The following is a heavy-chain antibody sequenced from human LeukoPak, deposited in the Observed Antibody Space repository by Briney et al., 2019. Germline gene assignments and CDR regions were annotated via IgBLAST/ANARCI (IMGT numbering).Heavy chain of an antibody. Sequence: GRSLRLSCAASGFTFSSYGMHWVRQAPGKGLEWVAVIWYDGSNKYYADSVKGRFTISRDNSKNTLYLQMNSLRAEDTAVYYCARVSRPDYDILTGYTDDRDYWGQGTLVTVSS. V-gene: IGHV3-33*01. D-gene: IGHD3-9*01. CDR3: ARVSRPDYDILTGYTDDRDY. CDR1: GFTFSSYG. J-gene: IGHJ4*02. CDR2: IWYDGSNK.